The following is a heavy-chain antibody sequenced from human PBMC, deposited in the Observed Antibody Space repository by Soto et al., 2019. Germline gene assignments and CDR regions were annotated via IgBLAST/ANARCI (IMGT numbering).Heavy chain of an antibody. Sequence: GGSLRLSCTVSGFAFNNYGINWVRQAPGKGLEWVSSISKSDYTYYSDSVKGRFTISRDNAKSSVSLQMNTLRVEDTAVYYCAREDSIIIPAVSDFWGQGTLVTVSS. V-gene: IGHV3-21*01. D-gene: IGHD3-22*01. CDR3: AREDSIIIPAVSDF. CDR2: ISKSDYT. J-gene: IGHJ4*02. CDR1: GFAFNNYG.